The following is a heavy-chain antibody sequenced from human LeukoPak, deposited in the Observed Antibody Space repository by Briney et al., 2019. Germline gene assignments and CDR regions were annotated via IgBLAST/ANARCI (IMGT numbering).Heavy chain of an antibody. V-gene: IGHV3-21*01. CDR2: ISSSSSYI. Sequence: GGSLRLSCAASGFTFSSYSMNWVRQAPGKGLEWVSSISSSSSYIYYADSVKGRFTISRDNAKNSLYLQMNSLRAEDTAVYYCARLGGPLDVFDIWGQGTMVTVSS. J-gene: IGHJ3*02. CDR3: ARLGGPLDVFDI. D-gene: IGHD1-26*01. CDR1: GFTFSSYS.